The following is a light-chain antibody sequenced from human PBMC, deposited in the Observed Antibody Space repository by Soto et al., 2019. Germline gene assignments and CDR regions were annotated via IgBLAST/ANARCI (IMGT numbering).Light chain of an antibody. J-gene: IGKJ3*01. CDR3: QQRSSWPFT. Sequence: EIVLTQSPGTLSLSPGERATLSCRASQTVSSYLAWYQQKPGQAPRLLIYATSNRATGIPARFSGSGSGTDFTLSISSLEPEDFAVYYCQQRSSWPFTFGPGTKVDI. CDR2: ATS. V-gene: IGKV3-11*01. CDR1: QTVSSY.